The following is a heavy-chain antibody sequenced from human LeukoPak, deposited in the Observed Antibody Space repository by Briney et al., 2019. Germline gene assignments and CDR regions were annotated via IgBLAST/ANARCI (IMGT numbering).Heavy chain of an antibody. CDR2: IRSKAYGGTT. V-gene: IGHV3-49*03. CDR3: ARVTPSPLWFGDHQGAFDI. D-gene: IGHD3-10*01. J-gene: IGHJ3*02. CDR1: GFTFGDYA. Sequence: GGSLRLSCTASGFTFGDYAMSWFRQAPGKGLEWVGFIRSKAYGGTTEYAASVKGRFTISRDDSKSIAYLQMNSLKTEDTAVYYCARVTPSPLWFGDHQGAFDIWGQGTMVTVSS.